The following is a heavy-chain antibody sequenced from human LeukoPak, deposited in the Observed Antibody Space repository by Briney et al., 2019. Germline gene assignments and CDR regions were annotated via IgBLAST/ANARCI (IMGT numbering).Heavy chain of an antibody. CDR1: GFTFNSYA. Sequence: SGGSLRLSCVASGFTFNSYAMHWVRQAPGKGLEWVAVISFDGNNKYYADSVKGRFTISRDNSKNTLYLQMNSLRAEDTAIYYCARVISNFWFDSWGQGTLVTVSS. CDR2: ISFDGNNK. CDR3: ARVISNFWFDS. J-gene: IGHJ5*01. V-gene: IGHV3-30*14. D-gene: IGHD4/OR15-4a*01.